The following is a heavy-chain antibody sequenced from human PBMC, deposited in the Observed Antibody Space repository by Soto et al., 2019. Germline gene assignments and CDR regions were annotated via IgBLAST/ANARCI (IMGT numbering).Heavy chain of an antibody. CDR2: IKQDGSEK. J-gene: IGHJ4*02. D-gene: IGHD1-26*01. V-gene: IGHV3-7*01. CDR3: ARDYRYPFDY. CDR1: GFTFSSYW. Sequence: LRLSCAASGFTFSSYWMNWVRLAPGKGLEWVANIKQDGSEKNYVGSVKGRFTISRDNAQNSLSPQMNSLRVEDTAVYYCARDYRYPFDYWGQGTVVTVSS.